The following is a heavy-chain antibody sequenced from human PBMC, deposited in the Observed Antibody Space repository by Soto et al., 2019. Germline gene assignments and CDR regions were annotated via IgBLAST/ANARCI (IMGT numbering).Heavy chain of an antibody. Sequence: GGSLRLSCVGSGFTFSNYGMHWVRQPPGKGLEWVALIADDGDKRYYADSVRGRLIISRDNSKDTLYLQMNSLGPDDTAVYFCAKARVRIVGANSFDYWGQGTPVTVSS. J-gene: IGHJ4*02. CDR3: AKARVRIVGANSFDY. V-gene: IGHV3-30*02. CDR2: IADDGDKR. CDR1: GFTFSNYG. D-gene: IGHD1-26*01.